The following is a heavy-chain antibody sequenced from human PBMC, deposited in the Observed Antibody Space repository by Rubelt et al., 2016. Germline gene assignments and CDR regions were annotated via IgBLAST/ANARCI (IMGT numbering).Heavy chain of an antibody. D-gene: IGHD6-13*01. V-gene: IGHV3-23*01. CDR1: GFSFRRYA. Sequence: ASGFSFRRYAMTWVRQAPGKGLDWVSTVTGSGDSTISRDNSKNAPYLQMNSLRADDTAVYYCAKEADSNSWYIHYWGQGTLVTVSS. CDR3: AKEADSNSWYIHY. CDR2: VTGSGDST. J-gene: IGHJ4*02.